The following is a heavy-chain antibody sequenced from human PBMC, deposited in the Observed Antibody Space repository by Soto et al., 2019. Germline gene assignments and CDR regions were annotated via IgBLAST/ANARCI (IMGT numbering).Heavy chain of an antibody. CDR3: ARSGAITMVRGVTKALDY. J-gene: IGHJ4*02. CDR1: GGSISSYY. Sequence: SETLSLTCTVSGGSISSYYWSWIRQPPGKGLEWIGYIYYSGSTNYNPSLKSRVTISVNTSKNQFSLKLSSVTAADTAVYYCARSGAITMVRGVTKALDYWGQGTLVTVSS. D-gene: IGHD3-10*01. V-gene: IGHV4-59*01. CDR2: IYYSGST.